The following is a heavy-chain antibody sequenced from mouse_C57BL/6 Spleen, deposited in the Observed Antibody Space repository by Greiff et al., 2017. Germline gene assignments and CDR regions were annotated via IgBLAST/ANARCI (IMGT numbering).Heavy chain of an antibody. D-gene: IGHD2-3*01. Sequence: EVHLVESGGGLVKPGGSLKLSCAASGFTFSSYAMSWVRQTPEKRLEWVATISDGGSYTYYPDNVKGRFTISRDNAKNNLYLQMSHLKSEDTAMYYCARVAVYDGYPDYWGQGTTLTVSS. CDR2: ISDGGSYT. J-gene: IGHJ2*01. CDR3: ARVAVYDGYPDY. V-gene: IGHV5-4*01. CDR1: GFTFSSYA.